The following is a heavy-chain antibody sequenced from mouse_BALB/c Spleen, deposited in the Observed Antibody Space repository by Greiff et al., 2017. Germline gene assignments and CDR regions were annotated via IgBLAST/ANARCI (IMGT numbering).Heavy chain of an antibody. CDR1: GYAFTNYL. V-gene: IGHV1-54*01. D-gene: IGHD1-1*01. CDR3: AREISTRYYAMDY. CDR2: INHGSGGT. J-gene: IGHJ4*01. Sequence: QVQLQQSGAELVRPGTSVRVSCKASGYAFTNYLIEWVQQRPGQGLEWIGVINHGSGGTNYNEKFKGKATLTADKSSSTPYMQLSSLTSDDAAVYCCAREISTRYYAMDYWGQGTPVTVSS.